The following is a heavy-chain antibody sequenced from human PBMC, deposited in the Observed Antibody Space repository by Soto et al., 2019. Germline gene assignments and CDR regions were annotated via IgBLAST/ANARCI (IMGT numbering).Heavy chain of an antibody. V-gene: IGHV1-2*04. D-gene: IGHD3-10*01. J-gene: IGHJ6*02. CDR1: GYTFTGYY. Sequence: QVQLVQSGAEVKKPGASVKVSCKASGYTFTGYYMHWVRQAPGQGLEWMGWINPNSGGTNYAQKFQGWVTMTRDTSISTAYMVLSRLRSDDTAVYYCARAYYYGSGQYYYGMDVWGQGTTVTVSS. CDR2: INPNSGGT. CDR3: ARAYYYGSGQYYYGMDV.